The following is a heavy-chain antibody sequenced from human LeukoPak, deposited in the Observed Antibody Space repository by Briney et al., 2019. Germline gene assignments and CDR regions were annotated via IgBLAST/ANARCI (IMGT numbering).Heavy chain of an antibody. CDR2: MNPNSGYT. V-gene: IGHV1-8*01. J-gene: IGHJ3*02. Sequence: ASVKVSCKASGYTFNSYDINWVRQATGQGLEWMGWMNPNSGYTGYAQKFQGSVTMTRNTSISTAYLELSSLRSEDTAVYYCATDYLGPDYYSGSYSLNIWGQGTMVTVSS. CDR1: GYTFNSYD. D-gene: IGHD1-26*01. CDR3: ATDYLGPDYYSGSYSLNI.